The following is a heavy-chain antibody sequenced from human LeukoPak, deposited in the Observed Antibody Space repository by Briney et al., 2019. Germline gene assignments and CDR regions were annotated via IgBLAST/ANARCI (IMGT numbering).Heavy chain of an antibody. Sequence: GGSLGLSCAASGFTFSSYAMNWVRRAPGKGLEWVSVISDSGDSTYYADSVKGRFTISRDNSKNTLYLQMNSLRAEDTAVYYCARDRGGYDRRGYFDYWGQGTLVTVSS. CDR1: GFTFSSYA. CDR3: ARDRGGYDRRGYFDY. V-gene: IGHV3-23*01. CDR2: ISDSGDST. J-gene: IGHJ4*02. D-gene: IGHD5-12*01.